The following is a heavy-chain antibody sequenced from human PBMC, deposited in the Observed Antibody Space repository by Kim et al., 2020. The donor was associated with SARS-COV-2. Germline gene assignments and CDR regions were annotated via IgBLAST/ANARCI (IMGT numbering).Heavy chain of an antibody. D-gene: IGHD3-22*01. V-gene: IGHV4-59*01. CDR3: ARESMIVVQPDAFDI. CDR1: GGSISSYY. CDR2: IYYSGST. J-gene: IGHJ3*02. Sequence: SETLSLTCTVSGGSISSYYWSWIRQPPGKGLEWIGYIYYSGSTNYNPSLKSRVTISVDTSKNQFSLKLSSVTAADTAVYYCARESMIVVQPDAFDIWGQGTMVTVSS.